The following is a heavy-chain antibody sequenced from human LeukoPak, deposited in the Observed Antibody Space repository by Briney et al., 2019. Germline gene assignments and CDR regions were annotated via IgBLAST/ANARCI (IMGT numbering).Heavy chain of an antibody. J-gene: IGHJ4*02. CDR2: IYTSGST. CDR3: ARGDYSNYSYYFDY. Sequence: SETLFLTCTVSGGSISSGSYYWSWIRQPAGKGLEWIGRIYTSGSTNYNPSLKSRVTISVDTSKNQFSLKLSSVTAADTAVYYCARGDYSNYSYYFDYWGQGTLVTVSS. CDR1: GGSISSGSYY. V-gene: IGHV4-61*02. D-gene: IGHD4-11*01.